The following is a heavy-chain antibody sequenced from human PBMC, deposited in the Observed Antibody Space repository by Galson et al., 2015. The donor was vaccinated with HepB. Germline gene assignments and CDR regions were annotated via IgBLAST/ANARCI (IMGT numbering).Heavy chain of an antibody. J-gene: IGHJ4*02. CDR3: ARVPHLSGSYIDY. CDR1: GYTFTNYY. CDR2: INPNSGGT. Sequence: SVKVSCKASGYTFTNYYIHWVRQAPGQGLEWMGRINPNSGGTNYAQKFQGRVTMTRDTSISTAYMELSRLRSDDTAVYYCARVPHLSGSYIDYWGQGTLVTVSS. D-gene: IGHD1-26*01. V-gene: IGHV1-2*06.